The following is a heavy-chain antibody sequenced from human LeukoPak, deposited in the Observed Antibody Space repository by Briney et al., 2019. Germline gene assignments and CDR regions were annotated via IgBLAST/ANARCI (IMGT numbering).Heavy chain of an antibody. Sequence: PGGSLRLSCAASGFTVSSNYMSWVRQAPGKGLEWVSVIYSGGSTYYADSVKGRFTISRDNSKNTLYLQMNSLRAEDTAVYYCARDRGLRYFDWLPSDAFDIWGQGAMVTVSS. J-gene: IGHJ3*02. CDR1: GFTVSSNY. CDR2: IYSGGST. V-gene: IGHV3-53*01. CDR3: ARDRGLRYFDWLPSDAFDI. D-gene: IGHD3-9*01.